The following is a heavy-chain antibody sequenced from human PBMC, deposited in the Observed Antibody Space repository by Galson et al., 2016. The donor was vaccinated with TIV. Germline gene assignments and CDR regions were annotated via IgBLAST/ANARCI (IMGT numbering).Heavy chain of an antibody. D-gene: IGHD3-10*01. Sequence: SLRLSCAASGFLFTEYYMSWIRQAPGKGLEWVSHISSSSSFRNYADSVKGRFTISRDNAKVYLQMNSLRVEDTAVYYCARDYGEVRGDNWYFDLWGRGTLVTVSS. CDR3: ARDYGEVRGDNWYFDL. V-gene: IGHV3-11*05. CDR1: GFLFTEYY. CDR2: ISSSSSFR. J-gene: IGHJ2*01.